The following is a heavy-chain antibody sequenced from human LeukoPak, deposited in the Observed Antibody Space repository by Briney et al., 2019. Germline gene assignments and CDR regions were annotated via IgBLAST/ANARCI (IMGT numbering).Heavy chain of an antibody. D-gene: IGHD2-15*01. J-gene: IGHJ3*02. CDR3: ARFEHCSGGSCQLNAFDI. CDR1: GFTFSSYT. Sequence: QSGGSLRLSCAASGFTFSSYTMNWVRQAAGEAREWVSYYSTSGGTRFYADSVKGRFTISRDNAENSLYLQMNSLRAEDTAVYFCARFEHCSGGSCQLNAFDIWGQGTMVTVSS. CDR2: YSTSGGTR. V-gene: IGHV3-48*01.